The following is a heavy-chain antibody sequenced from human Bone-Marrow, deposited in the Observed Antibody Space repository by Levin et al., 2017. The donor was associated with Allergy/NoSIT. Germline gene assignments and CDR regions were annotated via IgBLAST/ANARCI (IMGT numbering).Heavy chain of an antibody. CDR3: ATYSSLSGDSEDHSYGLDV. CDR2: IWYDESNK. CDR1: GFTFSSFG. J-gene: IGHJ6*02. D-gene: IGHD7-27*01. V-gene: IGHV3-33*01. Sequence: GESLKISCAASGFTFSSFGMHWVRQAPGKGLEWVALIWYDESNKYYADSVKGRFSISRDNSKNTVFLQMNSLRAEDTAIYYCATYSSLSGDSEDHSYGLDVWGQGTTVTVSS.